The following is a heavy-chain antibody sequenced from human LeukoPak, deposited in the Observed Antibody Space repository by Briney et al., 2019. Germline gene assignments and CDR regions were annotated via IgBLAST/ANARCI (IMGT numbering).Heavy chain of an antibody. V-gene: IGHV1-3*04. CDR3: ARDSGSGNNDY. Sequence: ASVNVSCKPSGYTFTKNALHWVRQAPGQSLEWMGWIRTDTGDTEYSQKFQGRVTLTRDTSATTVYVELKSLRSEDTAVYYCARDSGSGNNDYWGQGTLVTVSS. J-gene: IGHJ4*02. CDR1: GYTFTKNA. CDR2: IRTDTGDT. D-gene: IGHD1-26*01.